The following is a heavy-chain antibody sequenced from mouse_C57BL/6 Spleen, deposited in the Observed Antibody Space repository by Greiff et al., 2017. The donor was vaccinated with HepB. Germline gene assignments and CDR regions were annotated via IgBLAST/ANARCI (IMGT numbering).Heavy chain of an antibody. CDR1: GYAFTNYL. CDR2: INPGSGGT. Sequence: QVQLKQSGAELVRPGTSVKVSCKASGYAFTNYLIEWVKQRPGQGLEWIGVINPGSGGTNYNEKFKGKATLTADKSSSTAYMQLSSLTSEDSAVYFCAREGVYYGSSYWYFDVWGTGTTVTVSS. J-gene: IGHJ1*03. V-gene: IGHV1-54*01. CDR3: AREGVYYGSSYWYFDV. D-gene: IGHD1-1*01.